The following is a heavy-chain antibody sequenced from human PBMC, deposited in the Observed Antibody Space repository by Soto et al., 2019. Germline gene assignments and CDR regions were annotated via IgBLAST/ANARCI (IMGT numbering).Heavy chain of an antibody. J-gene: IGHJ5*02. D-gene: IGHD3-22*01. CDR1: GDSITSIYH. CDR3: AIFELYYDRSGYSFNCFDP. Sequence: PSENLSLTCAVSGDSITSIYHWAWIRQSPGRGLEWVASIYHTGTTYYNPSLKSRVTISVDTSKNHFSLKLSSVTAADTAVYYCAIFELYYDRSGYSFNCFDPSGHVTLGTVS. V-gene: IGHV4-38-2*01. CDR2: IYHTGTT.